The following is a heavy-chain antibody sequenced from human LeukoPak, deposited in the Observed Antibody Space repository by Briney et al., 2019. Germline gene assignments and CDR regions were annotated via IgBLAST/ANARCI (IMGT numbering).Heavy chain of an antibody. D-gene: IGHD1-26*01. Sequence: GGSLRLSCAASGLTFSSYAMHWVRQAPGKGLEYVSAISSNGGSTYYANSVKGRFTISRDNSKNTLYLQMGSLRAEDMAVYYCASGSGSLPDYWGQGTLVTVS. CDR3: ASGSGSLPDY. CDR1: GLTFSSYA. V-gene: IGHV3-64*01. CDR2: ISSNGGST. J-gene: IGHJ4*02.